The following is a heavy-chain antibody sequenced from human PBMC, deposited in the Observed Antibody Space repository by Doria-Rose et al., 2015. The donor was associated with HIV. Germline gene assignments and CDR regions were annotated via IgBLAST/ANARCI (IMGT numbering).Heavy chain of an antibody. Sequence: QVQLVQSGPVLVKPTETLTLTCTVSGVSLSSPGMVVSWIRQPPGKALEWLANIFSDDERSYKTSLKSRLTIARGTSKSQVVLTMTDMDPVDTATYYCARIKSSRWYHKYYFDFWGQGTLVIVSA. CDR2: IFSDDER. D-gene: IGHD6-13*01. V-gene: IGHV2-26*01. CDR3: ARIKSSRWYHKYYFDF. J-gene: IGHJ4*02. CDR1: GVSLSSPGMV.